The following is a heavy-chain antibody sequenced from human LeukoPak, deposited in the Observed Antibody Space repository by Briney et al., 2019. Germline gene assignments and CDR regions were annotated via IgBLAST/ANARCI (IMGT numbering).Heavy chain of an antibody. CDR3: ARDCSSISCYRALDI. CDR2: ISSSSSYI. CDR1: GFTFSSYS. V-gene: IGHV3-21*06. Sequence: GGSLRLSCAASGFTFSSYSMNWVRQAPGKGLEWVSSISSSSSYIYYADSVKGRFTISRDNARNSLYLQMNSLRAEDTAVYFCARDCSSISCYRALDIWGQGTMVTVSS. J-gene: IGHJ3*02. D-gene: IGHD2-2*01.